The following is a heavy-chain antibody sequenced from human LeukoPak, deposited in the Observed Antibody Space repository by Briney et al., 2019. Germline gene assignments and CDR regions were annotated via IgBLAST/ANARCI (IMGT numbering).Heavy chain of an antibody. CDR3: AREGSRDGYDY. D-gene: IGHD5-24*01. Sequence: PSQTLSLTCTVSGGSISSGSYYWSWIRQPAGKGLEWIGRIYTSGSTNYNPSLKSRVTTSVDTSKNQFSLKLSSVTAADTAVYYCAREGSRDGYDYWGQGTLVTVSS. V-gene: IGHV4-61*02. CDR1: GGSISSGSYY. CDR2: IYTSGST. J-gene: IGHJ4*02.